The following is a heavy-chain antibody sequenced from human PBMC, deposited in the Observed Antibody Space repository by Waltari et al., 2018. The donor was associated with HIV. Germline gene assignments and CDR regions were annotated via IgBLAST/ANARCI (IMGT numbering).Heavy chain of an antibody. CDR2: IYYSGST. Sequence: QVQLQESGPGLVKPSEPLSATCTVPGGSISRYYWSWIRQPPRSGLEWIGYIYYSGSTNYNPSLKSRVTISGDTSKNQFSLKLSSVTAADTAVYYCATGYYYDSRGYYGHDAFDIWGQGTMVTVSS. CDR1: GGSISRYY. D-gene: IGHD3-22*01. V-gene: IGHV4-59*01. CDR3: ATGYYYDSRGYYGHDAFDI. J-gene: IGHJ3*02.